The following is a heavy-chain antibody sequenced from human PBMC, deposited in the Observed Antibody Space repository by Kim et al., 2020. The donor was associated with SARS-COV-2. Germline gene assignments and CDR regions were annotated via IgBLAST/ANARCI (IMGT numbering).Heavy chain of an antibody. CDR3: ATDLQKGGALAGTPHAFDI. CDR1: GYTLTELS. CDR2: FDPEDGET. V-gene: IGHV1-24*01. J-gene: IGHJ3*02. Sequence: ASVKVSCKVSGYTLTELSMHWVRQAPGKGLEWMGGFDPEDGETNYAQKFQGRVNMTEDTSTDTAYMELSSLRSEDTAVYYCATDLQKGGALAGTPHAFDIWGQGTMVTVSS. D-gene: IGHD6-19*01.